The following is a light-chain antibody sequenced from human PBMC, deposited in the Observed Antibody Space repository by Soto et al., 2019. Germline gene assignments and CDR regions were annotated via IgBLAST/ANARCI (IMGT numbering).Light chain of an antibody. Sequence: QSVRTQPPSVSGAPGQRVTISCTGSSSDIGAGYDVHWYQQLPGTAPKLLIYGNSNRPSGVPDRFSGSKSGTSASLAITGLQAEDEAHYYCQSFDSSLRGVFGIGTKVTV. CDR3: QSFDSSLRGV. J-gene: IGLJ1*01. CDR2: GNS. CDR1: SSDIGAGYD. V-gene: IGLV1-40*01.